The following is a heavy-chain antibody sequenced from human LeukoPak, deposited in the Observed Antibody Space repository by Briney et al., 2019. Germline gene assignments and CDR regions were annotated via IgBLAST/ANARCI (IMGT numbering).Heavy chain of an antibody. CDR1: GGSFSGYY. J-gene: IGHJ4*02. V-gene: IGHV4-34*01. D-gene: IGHD3-9*01. CDR2: INHSGST. CDR3: ARGLVTIFDD. Sequence: SETLSLTCAVYGGSFSGYYWSWIRQPPGKGLEWIGEINHSGSTNYNPSLKSRVTISVDTSKNQFSLKLSSVTAEDTAVYYCARGLVTIFDDWGQGTLVTVSS.